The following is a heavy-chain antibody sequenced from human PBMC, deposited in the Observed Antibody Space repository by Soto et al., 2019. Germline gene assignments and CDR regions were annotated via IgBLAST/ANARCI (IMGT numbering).Heavy chain of an antibody. CDR3: ARDARPKCGGIDY. V-gene: IGHV3-30-3*01. CDR2: ISYDGSNK. D-gene: IGHD1-26*01. J-gene: IGHJ4*02. CDR1: GFTFSSYA. Sequence: GGSLRLSCAASGFTFSSYAMHWVRQAPGKGLEWVAVISYDGSNKYYADSVKGRFTISRDNSKNTLYLQMNSLRAEDTAVYYCARDARPKCGGIDYWGQGTLVTVSS.